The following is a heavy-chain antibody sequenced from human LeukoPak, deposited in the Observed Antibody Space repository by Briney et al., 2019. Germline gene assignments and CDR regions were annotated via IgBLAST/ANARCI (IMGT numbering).Heavy chain of an antibody. CDR2: INPNSGGT. D-gene: IGHD1-1*01. J-gene: IGHJ5*02. CDR3: ASGVRALYNWFDP. Sequence: GASVKVSCKASGYTFSGYYMHWVRQAPGQGLEWMGWINPNSGGTKYAQKFQGRVTMTRDTSISTAYMELSRLRSDDTAVYYCASGVRALYNWFDPWGQGTLVTVSS. V-gene: IGHV1-2*02. CDR1: GYTFSGYY.